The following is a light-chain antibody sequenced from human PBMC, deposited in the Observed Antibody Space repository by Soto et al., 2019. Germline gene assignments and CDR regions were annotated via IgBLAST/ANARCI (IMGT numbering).Light chain of an antibody. V-gene: IGKV3-15*01. CDR2: GAS. J-gene: IGKJ1*01. CDR3: QQYNDWPRT. Sequence: EIVLTQSPGTLSLSPGDRATLSCRASQSVSNNYLAWYQQKPGQAPRLLIYGASTRATGIPARFSGPGSGTEFTLTIRSLQSEDFAVYYCQQYNDWPRTFGQGTKVDIK. CDR1: QSVSNN.